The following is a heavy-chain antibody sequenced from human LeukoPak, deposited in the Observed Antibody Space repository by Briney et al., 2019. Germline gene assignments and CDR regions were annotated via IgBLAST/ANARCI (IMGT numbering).Heavy chain of an antibody. J-gene: IGHJ4*02. CDR2: ISGSGGST. V-gene: IGHV3-23*01. D-gene: IGHD3-22*01. CDR3: AKDRYYDSSGYYYRISYYFDY. CDR1: GFTFSSYA. Sequence: GGSLRLSCAASGFTFSSYAVSWVRQAPGKGLEWVSAISGSGGSTYYADSVKGRFTISRDNSKNTLYLQMNSLRAEDTAVYYCAKDRYYDSSGYYYRISYYFDYWGQGTLVTVSS.